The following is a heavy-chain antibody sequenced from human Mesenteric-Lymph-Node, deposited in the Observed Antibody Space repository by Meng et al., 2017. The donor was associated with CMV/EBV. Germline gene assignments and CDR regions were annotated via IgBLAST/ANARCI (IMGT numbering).Heavy chain of an antibody. CDR3: AKQGYCGSTGCSASLDD. D-gene: IGHD2-2*01. J-gene: IGHJ4*02. CDR2: IHPHHGSI. V-gene: IGHV1-2*06. Sequence: YTVTDYYIHWVRQAPGQGLEWIGRIHPHHGSIISAQKFQGRVTMARDTSINTVYMDLSSLRSDDTALYFCAKQGYCGSTGCSASLDDWGQGTLVTVSS. CDR1: YTVTDYY.